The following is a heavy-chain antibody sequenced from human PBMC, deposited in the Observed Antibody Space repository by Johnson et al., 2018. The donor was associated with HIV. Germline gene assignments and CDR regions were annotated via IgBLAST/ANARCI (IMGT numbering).Heavy chain of an antibody. D-gene: IGHD1-26*01. CDR3: VSVVRKPYSAGWKAFDM. CDR2: IKQDGNES. Sequence: MLLVESGGRMVQPGESLRLSCAASGFAFSSYWMSWVRQPPGKGLEWVASIKQDGNESKYVASVKVRFTIASDNAKKFVFMQMNNLGGEDTAVYYCVSVVRKPYSAGWKAFDMWGHGTEVNVSS. CDR1: GFAFSSYW. V-gene: IGHV3-7*01. J-gene: IGHJ3*02.